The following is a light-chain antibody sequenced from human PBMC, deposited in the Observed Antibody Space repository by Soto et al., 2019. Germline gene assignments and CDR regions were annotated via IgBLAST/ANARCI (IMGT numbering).Light chain of an antibody. J-gene: IGKJ3*01. CDR3: QQSYSTPFT. V-gene: IGKV1-39*01. Sequence: DIQMTQSPSSLSAPVGDRVTITCRASQSIASYLNWYQQKPGKAPKLLIYAASSLQSGVPSRFSGSGSGTDFTLTISSLQPEDFATYYCQQSYSTPFTFGPGTKVDI. CDR2: AAS. CDR1: QSIASY.